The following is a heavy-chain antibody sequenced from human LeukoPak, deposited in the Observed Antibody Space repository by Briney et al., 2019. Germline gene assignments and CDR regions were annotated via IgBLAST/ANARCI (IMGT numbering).Heavy chain of an antibody. D-gene: IGHD3-3*01. CDR1: GGSFSGYY. Sequence: SETLSLTCAVYGGSFSGYYWSWIRQPPGKGLEWIGEINHSGSTNYNPSLKSRVTISVDTSKNQFSLKLSSVTAADTAVYYCARGGRNYYDFWSGYYYYGMDVCGQGTTVTVSS. CDR3: ARGGRNYYDFWSGYYYYGMDV. J-gene: IGHJ6*02. CDR2: INHSGST. V-gene: IGHV4-34*01.